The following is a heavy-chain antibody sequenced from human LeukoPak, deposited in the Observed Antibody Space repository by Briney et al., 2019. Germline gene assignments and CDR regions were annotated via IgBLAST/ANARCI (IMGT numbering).Heavy chain of an antibody. CDR2: ISSSSSYI. CDR1: GFTFSSYS. CDR3: AREDNVDY. V-gene: IGHV3-21*01. D-gene: IGHD1-14*01. Sequence: MSGGSLRLSCAASGFTFSSYSMNWVRQAPGKGLEWVSSISSSSSYIYYADSVKGRFTISRDNAKNSLYLQTNSLRAEDTAVYYCAREDNVDYWGQGTLVTVSS. J-gene: IGHJ4*02.